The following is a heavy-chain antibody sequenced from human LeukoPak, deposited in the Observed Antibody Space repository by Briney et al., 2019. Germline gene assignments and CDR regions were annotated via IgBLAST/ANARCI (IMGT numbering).Heavy chain of an antibody. CDR2: IWYDGSNK. J-gene: IGHJ4*02. D-gene: IGHD6-19*01. Sequence: GGSLRLSCAASGFTFSSYGMHWVRQAPGKGLEWVAVIWYDGSNKFYADSVKGRFTISRDNSKNTLYLQMNSLRAEDTAVYYCARVLSDSSGWYHFDYWGQGTLVTVSS. V-gene: IGHV3-33*01. CDR3: ARVLSDSSGWYHFDY. CDR1: GFTFSSYG.